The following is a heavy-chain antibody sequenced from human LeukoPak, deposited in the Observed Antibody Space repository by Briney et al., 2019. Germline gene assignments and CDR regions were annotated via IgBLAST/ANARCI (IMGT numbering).Heavy chain of an antibody. CDR2: ISGSGGST. J-gene: IGHJ4*02. CDR1: GFTLTTYW. D-gene: IGHD5-18*01. CDR3: ATNTAMVTNRFDY. Sequence: GGSLRLSCAASGFTLTTYWMHWVRQVPGKGLEWVSAISGSGGSTYYADSVKGRFTISRDNSKNTLYLQMNSLRAEDTAVYYCATNTAMVTNRFDYWGQGTLVTVSS. V-gene: IGHV3-23*01.